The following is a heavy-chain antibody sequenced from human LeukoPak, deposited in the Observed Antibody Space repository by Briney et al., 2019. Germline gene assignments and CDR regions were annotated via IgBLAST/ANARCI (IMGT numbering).Heavy chain of an antibody. D-gene: IGHD3-10*01. Sequence: SETLSLTCALSVYSISRGYYWGWLRQPPGRGLDGIESIFHSGRTHSNPSLKSRVHLSIDTSKNPISLKKSSVTAPNTALYYCERAICCYGSGSYFYYGMDVWGKGTTVTASS. V-gene: IGHV4-38-2*01. CDR3: ERAICCYGSGSYFYYGMDV. CDR2: IFHSGRT. J-gene: IGHJ6*04. CDR1: VYSISRGYY.